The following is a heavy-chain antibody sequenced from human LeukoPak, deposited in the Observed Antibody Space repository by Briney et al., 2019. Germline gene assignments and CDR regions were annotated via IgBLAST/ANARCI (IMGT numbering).Heavy chain of an antibody. D-gene: IGHD6-13*01. V-gene: IGHV4-30-4*01. J-gene: IGHJ4*02. CDR1: GGSISSGDHY. Sequence: SQTLSLTCTVSGGSISSGDHYWSWIRQPPGKGLEWIAYIYYSGGTYYNPSLRSRVTISVDTSMNQFSLNLSSVTAADTAVYYCARGDSSSWSFKIWGQGTLVTVSS. CDR2: IYYSGGT. CDR3: ARGDSSSWSFKI.